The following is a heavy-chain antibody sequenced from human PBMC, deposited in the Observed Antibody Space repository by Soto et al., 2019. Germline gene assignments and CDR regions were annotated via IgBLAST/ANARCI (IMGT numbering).Heavy chain of an antibody. CDR3: ARQGGHYYYYMDV. V-gene: IGHV4-59*08. J-gene: IGHJ6*03. CDR2: IYYSGST. CDR1: GGSISSYY. Sequence: SETLSLTCTVSGGSISSYYWSWIRQPPGKGLEWIGYIYYSGSTNYNPSLKSRVTISVDTSKNQFSLKLSSVTAADTAVFYCARQGGHYYYYMDVWGKGTTVTVSS. D-gene: IGHD3-16*01.